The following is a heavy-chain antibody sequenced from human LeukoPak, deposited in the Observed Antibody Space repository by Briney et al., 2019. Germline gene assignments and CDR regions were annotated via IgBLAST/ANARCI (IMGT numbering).Heavy chain of an antibody. CDR1: GFTFSSFA. D-gene: IGHD2-2*03. J-gene: IGHJ6*02. CDR2: ISDDGNNK. V-gene: IGHV3-30-3*01. Sequence: QPGRSLRLSCAASGFTFSSFAMHWVRQAPGKGLEWVAIISDDGNNKDYGDSVKGRFTISRDNSKNTLYLQMNSLRPEDTAVYYCARDGFCSIISCPWGMDVWGQGTTVTVSS. CDR3: ARDGFCSIISCPWGMDV.